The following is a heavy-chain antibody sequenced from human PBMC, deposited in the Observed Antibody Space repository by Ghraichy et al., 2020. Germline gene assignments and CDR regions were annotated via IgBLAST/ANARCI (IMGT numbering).Heavy chain of an antibody. V-gene: IGHV3-53*01. CDR2: IYSGGST. J-gene: IGHJ4*02. Sequence: GGSLRLSCAASGFTVTSNYMSWVRQAPGKGLEWVSVIYSGGSTYYADSVKGRFTISRDNSKNTLYLQMNSLRAEDTAVYYCARDCSGGSCYPGDYWGQGTLVTVSS. D-gene: IGHD2-15*01. CDR3: ARDCSGGSCYPGDY. CDR1: GFTVTSNY.